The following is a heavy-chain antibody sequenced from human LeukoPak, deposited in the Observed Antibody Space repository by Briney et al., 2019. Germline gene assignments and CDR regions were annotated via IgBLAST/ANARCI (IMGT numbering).Heavy chain of an antibody. Sequence: GGSLRLSCAASGFTFSSYAMSWVRQAPGKGLEWVSYISSSGNTIYYADSVKGRFTISRDNAKNSLYLQMNSLRAEDTAVYYCARDKGYSYGSYGYWGQGTLVTVSS. D-gene: IGHD5-18*01. CDR3: ARDKGYSYGSYGY. V-gene: IGHV3-48*04. CDR2: ISSSGNTI. CDR1: GFTFSSYA. J-gene: IGHJ4*02.